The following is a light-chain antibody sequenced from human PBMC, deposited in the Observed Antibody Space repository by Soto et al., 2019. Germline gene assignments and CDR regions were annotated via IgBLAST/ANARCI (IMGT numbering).Light chain of an antibody. Sequence: VLSQSSATLSVTPLESATLSCRASQRLXSNFAWFERKPGQVDSFLXYAASNRATGIPDRLSGSGPATAFTLTISRVEAEDFAVYYCQQATRATWTFGQGTKVDI. CDR1: QRLXSN. V-gene: IGKV3D-11*03. CDR3: QQATRATWT. CDR2: AAS. J-gene: IGKJ1*01.